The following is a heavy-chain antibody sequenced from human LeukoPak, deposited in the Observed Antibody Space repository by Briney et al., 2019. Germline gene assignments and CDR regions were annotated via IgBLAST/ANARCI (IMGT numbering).Heavy chain of an antibody. J-gene: IGHJ1*01. D-gene: IGHD2-8*01. Sequence: ASVKVSCKASGYTFTNYGITWVRQASGQGIEWMGWISAYTGKTNSAQKLHGRVTMTTDTSTSTGYMELRSLRSDDTAVYYCARDYKDIVLMVYASGAEYFQHWGQGTLVTVSS. CDR1: GYTFTNYG. CDR3: ARDYKDIVLMVYASGAEYFQH. CDR2: ISAYTGKT. V-gene: IGHV1-18*01.